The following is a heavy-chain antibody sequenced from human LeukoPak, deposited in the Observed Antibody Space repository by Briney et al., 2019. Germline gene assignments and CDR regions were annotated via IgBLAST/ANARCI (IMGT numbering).Heavy chain of an antibody. CDR3: AKDIGGYSFAADY. J-gene: IGHJ4*02. CDR1: GFTFDDYA. V-gene: IGHV3-9*01. CDR2: ISWNSGSI. Sequence: PGRSLRLSCAASGFTFDDYAMHWVRQAPGKGLEWVSGISWNSGSIGYADSVKGRFTISRDNAKNSLYLQMNSLRIEDTALYYCAKDIGGYSFAADYWGQGTLVTVSS. D-gene: IGHD5-18*01.